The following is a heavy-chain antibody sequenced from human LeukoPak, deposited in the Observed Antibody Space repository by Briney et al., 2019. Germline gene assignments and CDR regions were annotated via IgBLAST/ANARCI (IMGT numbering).Heavy chain of an antibody. J-gene: IGHJ4*02. D-gene: IGHD2-2*01. CDR1: GFTFSSYW. CDR3: LFLVVEDK. CDR2: INNDGSSA. Sequence: PGGSLRLSCAASGFTFSSYWMHWVRQAPGKGLVWVSQINNDGSSATYADSVKGRFTISRDNARNTVDLQMNSLRVEDTAVYYCLFLVVEDKWGQGALVTVSS. V-gene: IGHV3-74*03.